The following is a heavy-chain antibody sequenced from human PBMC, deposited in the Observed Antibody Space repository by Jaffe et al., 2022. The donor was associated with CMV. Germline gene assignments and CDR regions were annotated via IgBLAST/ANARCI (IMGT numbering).Heavy chain of an antibody. CDR2: IYWNDDK. D-gene: IGHD3-3*01. V-gene: IGHV2-5*01. CDR1: GFSLSTSGVG. Sequence: QITLKESGPTLVKPTQTLTLTCTFSGFSLSTSGVGVGWIRQPPGKALEWLALIYWNDDKRYSPSLKSRLTITKDTSKNQVVLTMTNMDPVDTATYYCAHSPYYDFWSAHPIQAFDIWGQGTMVTVSS. CDR3: AHSPYYDFWSAHPIQAFDI. J-gene: IGHJ3*02.